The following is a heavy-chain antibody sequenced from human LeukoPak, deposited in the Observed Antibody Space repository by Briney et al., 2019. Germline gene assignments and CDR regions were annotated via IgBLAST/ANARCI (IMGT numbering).Heavy chain of an antibody. CDR3: ARDGIVVVAATGDFDY. CDR1: GFTFSSYW. V-gene: IGHV3-7*01. Sequence: GGSLRLSCAASGFTFSSYWMSWVRQAPGKGLEWVANIKQDGSEKYYVDSVKGRFTISRDNAKNSLYLQMNSLRAEVTAVYYCARDGIVVVAATGDFDYWGQGTLVTVSS. J-gene: IGHJ4*02. D-gene: IGHD2-15*01. CDR2: IKQDGSEK.